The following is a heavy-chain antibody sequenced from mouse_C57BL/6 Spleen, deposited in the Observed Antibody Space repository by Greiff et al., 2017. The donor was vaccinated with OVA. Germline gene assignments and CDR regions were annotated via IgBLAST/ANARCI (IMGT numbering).Heavy chain of an antibody. J-gene: IGHJ3*01. V-gene: IGHV1-64*01. CDR2: IHPNSGST. CDR3: AGYYGSEFAY. D-gene: IGHD1-1*01. Sequence: VKLQQPGAELVKPGASVKLSCKASGYTFTSYWMHWVKQRPGQGLEWIGMIHPNSGSTNYNEKFKSKATLTVDKSSSTAYMQLSSLTSEDSAVYYCAGYYGSEFAYWGQGTLVTVSA. CDR1: GYTFTSYW.